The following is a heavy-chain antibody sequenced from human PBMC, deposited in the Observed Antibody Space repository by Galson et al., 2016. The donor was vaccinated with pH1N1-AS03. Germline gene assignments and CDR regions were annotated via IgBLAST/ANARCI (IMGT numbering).Heavy chain of an antibody. Sequence: SVKVACKASGYTFTSYGISWVRQAPGQGLKWMGWISGDNGNTNYAQKFQGRVTMTTDTSTSTAYMELRSLRSDDTAVFYCARDLGGGIIKEAYWGQGTLVTVSS. V-gene: IGHV1-18*04. J-gene: IGHJ4*02. CDR2: ISGDNGNT. CDR3: ARDLGGGIIKEAY. CDR1: GYTFTSYG. D-gene: IGHD3-10*01.